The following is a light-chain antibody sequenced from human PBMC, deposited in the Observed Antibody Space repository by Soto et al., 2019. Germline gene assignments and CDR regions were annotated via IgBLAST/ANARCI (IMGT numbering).Light chain of an antibody. V-gene: IGKV1-5*01. Sequence: DIQMTQSPSTLSASVGDRVTITCRASQSISSWLAWYQQKPGKAPKLLIYDASSLESGVPSRFSGSGSGTEFSLTISSLHPDDFSVYYCQQHSHWPPWTFGQGTRVE. CDR3: QQHSHWPPWT. CDR2: DAS. J-gene: IGKJ1*01. CDR1: QSISSW.